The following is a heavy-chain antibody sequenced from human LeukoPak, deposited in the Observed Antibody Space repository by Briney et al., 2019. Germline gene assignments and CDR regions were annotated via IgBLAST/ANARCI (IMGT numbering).Heavy chain of an antibody. CDR2: IFYSGST. D-gene: IGHD6-13*01. CDR3: ARKFISNWSFDY. CDR1: GGSISSYH. J-gene: IGHJ4*02. Sequence: SETLSLTCTVSGGSISSYHWSWIRQPPGKGLEWIGYIFYSGSTDYNPSLKSRVTISVDTSKNQFSLKLISMTAAGTAVYYCARKFISNWSFDYWGQGTLVTVSS. V-gene: IGHV4-59*08.